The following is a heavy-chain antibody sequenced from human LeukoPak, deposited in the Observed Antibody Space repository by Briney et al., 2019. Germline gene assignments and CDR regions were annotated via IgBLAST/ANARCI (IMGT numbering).Heavy chain of an antibody. V-gene: IGHV1-2*06. CDR2: INPNSGGT. J-gene: IGHJ6*02. CDR1: GYTFTGYY. D-gene: IGHD1-14*01. Sequence: GASVKVSCKASGYTFTGYYMHWVRQAPGQGLEWMGRINPNSGGTNYAQKFQGRVTMTRDTFISTAYMELSRLRSDDTAVYYCARRKGMDYYYYYGMDVWGQGTTVTVSS. CDR3: ARRKGMDYYYYYGMDV.